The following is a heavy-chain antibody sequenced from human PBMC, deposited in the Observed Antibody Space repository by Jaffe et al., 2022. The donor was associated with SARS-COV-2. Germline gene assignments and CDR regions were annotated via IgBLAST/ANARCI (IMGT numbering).Heavy chain of an antibody. Sequence: QVQLQESGPGLVKPSQTLSLTCTVSGDSISSGSYYWNWIRQPAGKGLEWIGRIYTSGITNYNTSLNSRVTISADSSKNQFSLKLTSVTAADTAVYYCARDEPYCTGGSCHSRYFDPWGQGTLVTVSS. CDR2: IYTSGIT. CDR3: ARDEPYCTGGSCHSRYFDP. D-gene: IGHD2-15*01. V-gene: IGHV4-61*02. J-gene: IGHJ5*02. CDR1: GDSISSGSYY.